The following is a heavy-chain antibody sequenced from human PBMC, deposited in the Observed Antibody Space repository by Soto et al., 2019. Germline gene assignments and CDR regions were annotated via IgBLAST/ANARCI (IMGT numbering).Heavy chain of an antibody. CDR2: ICNDGSNE. D-gene: IGHD3-22*01. CDR1: GFTFSVYG. Sequence: VGSLRLSCEASGFTFSVYGIHWVRQAPGKGLEWVAIICNDGSNEYYADSVKGRFTISRDNSKNTVYLQVSNLRAEDTAVYFCARDQTDSGGYSDSWGQGTLVTVSS. V-gene: IGHV3-33*01. J-gene: IGHJ4*02. CDR3: ARDQTDSGGYSDS.